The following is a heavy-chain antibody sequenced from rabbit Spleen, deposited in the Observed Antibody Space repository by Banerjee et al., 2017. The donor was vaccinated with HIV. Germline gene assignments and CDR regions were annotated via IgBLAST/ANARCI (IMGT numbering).Heavy chain of an antibody. CDR1: GVSFSISSY. D-gene: IGHD8-1*01. V-gene: IGHV1S40*01. CDR2: IDAGGSGFT. CDR3: ARDTASSFSSYGMDL. Sequence: QSLEESGGDLVKPGASLTLTCTASGVSFSISSYMCWVRQAPGKGLEWIACIDAGGSGFTYFATWAKGRFTISKTSSTTVTLRMTRLTAADTATYFCARDTASSFSSYGMDLWGPGTLVTVS. J-gene: IGHJ6*01.